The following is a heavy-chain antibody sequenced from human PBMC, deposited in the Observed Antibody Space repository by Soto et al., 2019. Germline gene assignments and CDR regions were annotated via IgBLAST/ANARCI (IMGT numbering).Heavy chain of an antibody. CDR1: GGSISSSSYY. Sequence: PSETLSLTCTVSGGSISSSSYYWGWIRQPPGKGLEWIGSIYYSGSTYYNPSLKSRATISVDTSKNQFSLKLSSVTAADTAVYYCARHSSGWYTSSYYYYYGMDVWGQGTTVTVSS. V-gene: IGHV4-39*01. CDR3: ARHSSGWYTSSYYYYYGMDV. J-gene: IGHJ6*02. D-gene: IGHD6-19*01. CDR2: IYYSGST.